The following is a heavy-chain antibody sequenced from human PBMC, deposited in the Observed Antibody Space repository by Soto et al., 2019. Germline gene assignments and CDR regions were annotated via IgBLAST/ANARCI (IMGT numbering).Heavy chain of an antibody. CDR1: GFTFSTYA. D-gene: IGHD1-1*01. CDR2: ISNDETNK. J-gene: IGHJ4*02. CDR3: AKGNWELDY. Sequence: GGSLRLSCAASGFTFSTYAMHWVRQAPGKGLEWVAVISNDETNKSFADSVKGRFTISRDNSKNTLYLQMNSLRAEDTAVYYCAKGNWELDYWGQGTLVTVSS. V-gene: IGHV3-30-3*01.